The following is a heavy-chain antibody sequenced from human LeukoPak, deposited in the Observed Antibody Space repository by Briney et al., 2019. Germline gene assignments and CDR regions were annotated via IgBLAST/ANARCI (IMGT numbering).Heavy chain of an antibody. CDR2: ISGSGGGT. V-gene: IGHV3-23*01. CDR3: AKDYAGGWPKRGMDV. J-gene: IGHJ6*03. CDR1: GFTFSSYG. Sequence: GGSLRLSCAASGFTFSSYGMSWVRHAPGKGLEWVSAISGSGGGTFYADSVRGPFTISRDKSKNTVYLQMNSLRAEDTAVYYCAKDYAGGWPKRGMDVWGKGATVTVSS. D-gene: IGHD3-16*01.